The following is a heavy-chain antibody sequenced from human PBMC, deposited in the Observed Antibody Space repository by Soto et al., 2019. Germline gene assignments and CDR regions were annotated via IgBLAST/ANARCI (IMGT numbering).Heavy chain of an antibody. J-gene: IGHJ4*02. D-gene: IGHD4-17*01. Sequence: PSETLSLTCAVSGGSISSGGYSWYWIRHPPGKGLEWIGYIYHSGSTYYNPSLKSRVTISVDRSKNQFSLKLSSVTAADTAVYYCARGQTTVTTLDYWGQGTLVTVSS. CDR2: IYHSGST. V-gene: IGHV4-30-2*01. CDR3: ARGQTTVTTLDY. CDR1: GGSISSGGYS.